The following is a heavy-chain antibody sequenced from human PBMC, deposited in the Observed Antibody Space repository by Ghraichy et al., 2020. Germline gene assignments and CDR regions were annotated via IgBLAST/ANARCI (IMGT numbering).Heavy chain of an antibody. V-gene: IGHV5-51*01. CDR2: IYPGDSDT. CDR3: ARPYCGGDCYPNDAFDI. Sequence: GESLHISCKGSGYSFTSYWIGWVRQMPGKGLEWMGIIYPGDSDTRYSPSFQGQVTISADKSISTAYLQWSSLKASDTAMYYCARPYCGGDCYPNDAFDIWGQGTMVTVSS. CDR1: GYSFTSYW. D-gene: IGHD2-21*02. J-gene: IGHJ3*02.